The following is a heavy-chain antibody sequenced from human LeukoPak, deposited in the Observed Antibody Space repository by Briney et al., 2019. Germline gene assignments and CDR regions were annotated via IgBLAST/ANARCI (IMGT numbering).Heavy chain of an antibody. J-gene: IGHJ4*02. CDR1: GFTFSSYA. D-gene: IGHD3-9*01. CDR2: ISGSGGST. Sequence: GGSLRLSCAASGFTFSSYAMSWVRQAPGKGLEWVSAISGSGGSTYYADSVKGRFTISRDNSKNTLYLQMNSLRAEDTAVYYCAKAPTSMGTYDILTGYFYWGQGTLVTVSS. CDR3: AKAPTSMGTYDILTGYFY. V-gene: IGHV3-23*01.